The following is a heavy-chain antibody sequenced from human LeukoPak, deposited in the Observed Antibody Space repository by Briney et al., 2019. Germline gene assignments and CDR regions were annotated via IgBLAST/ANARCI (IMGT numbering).Heavy chain of an antibody. Sequence: ASETLSLTCTVSGVSISNYYLSWIRQSPGMGLEWIGYIYSSGSTNSNASLKSRRSISVNTSESQFSLLQTYITAADAAIYYCARRVFEAAFDLWGQGTVVTVPS. V-gene: IGHV4-59*08. CDR3: ARRVFEAAFDL. CDR2: IYSSGST. CDR1: GVSISNYY. J-gene: IGHJ3*01. D-gene: IGHD3-3*01.